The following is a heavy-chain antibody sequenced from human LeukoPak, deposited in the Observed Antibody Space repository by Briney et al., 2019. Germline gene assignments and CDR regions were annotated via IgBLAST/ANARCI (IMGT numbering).Heavy chain of an antibody. J-gene: IGHJ6*03. V-gene: IGHV3-48*01. CDR1: GFTFSSYS. CDR2: ISSSSSTI. CDR3: ARDRIMITFGGVRWDYYMDV. Sequence: GGSLRLSCAASGFTFSSYSMNWVRQAPGKGLEWVSYISSSSSTIYYADSVKGRFTISRDNAKNSLYLQMNSLRAEDTAVYYCARDRIMITFGGVRWDYYMDVWGKGTTVTVSS. D-gene: IGHD3-16*01.